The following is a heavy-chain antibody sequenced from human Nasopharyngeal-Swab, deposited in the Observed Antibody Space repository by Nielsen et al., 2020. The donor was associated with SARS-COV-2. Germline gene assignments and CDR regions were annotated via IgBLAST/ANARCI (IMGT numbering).Heavy chain of an antibody. CDR2: IIPIFGTA. Sequence: SVKVSCKASGGTFSSYAISWVRQAPGQGLEWMGGIIPIFGTANYAQKFQGRVTITADEFTSTAYMELSSLRSEDTAVYYCARDSGSYPDDAFDIWGQGTMVTVSS. J-gene: IGHJ3*02. CDR3: ARDSGSYPDDAFDI. CDR1: GGTFSSYA. V-gene: IGHV1-69*13. D-gene: IGHD1-26*01.